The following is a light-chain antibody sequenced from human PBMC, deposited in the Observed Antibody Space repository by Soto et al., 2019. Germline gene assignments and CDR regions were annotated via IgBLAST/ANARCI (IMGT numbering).Light chain of an antibody. CDR1: QSVSGN. J-gene: IGKJ1*01. V-gene: IGKV3-15*01. CDR2: GSY. Sequence: EIVMTQSPATLSVSPGERATLSCRASQSVSGNLAWYQQKPGQAPRLLIYGSYTRATGIPARFSGSGSGTELTLNSSIRQSEDFAVYSCQQYNNWPPTFGQGTKVEIK. CDR3: QQYNNWPPT.